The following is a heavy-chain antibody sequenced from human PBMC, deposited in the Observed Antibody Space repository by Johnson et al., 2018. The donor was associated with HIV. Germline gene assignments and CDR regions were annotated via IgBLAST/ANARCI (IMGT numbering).Heavy chain of an antibody. CDR1: GFNFRDYY. V-gene: IGHV3-48*01. CDR3: AKGQSSGYPKDAFGI. Sequence: VESGGGVVRPGGSLRLSCAASGFNFRDYYMNWIRQAPGKGLEWLSYISSSGSDIFYADSVKGRFTISRDNSKNTLYLQRNSLRTEETAMYYCAKGQSSGYPKDAFGIWGRGTMVIDSS. CDR2: ISSSGSDI. J-gene: IGHJ3*02. D-gene: IGHD3-22*01.